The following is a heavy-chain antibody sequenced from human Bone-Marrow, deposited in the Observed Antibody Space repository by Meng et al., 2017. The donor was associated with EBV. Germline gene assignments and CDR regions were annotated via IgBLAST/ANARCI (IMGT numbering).Heavy chain of an antibody. Sequence: VHVVQFASELKKPGASMKVFCKASGYTFTSYAMNWVLHASGKGLEWMGWTNTNTGNPKYAQGFTGRFVFSLDPSVSPAYLQISSLKAEDTAVYYCARGGDEGWFDPWGQGTLVTVSS. J-gene: IGHJ5*02. V-gene: IGHV7-4-1*02. CDR2: TNTNTGNP. CDR3: ARGGDEGWFDP. D-gene: IGHD7-27*01. CDR1: GYTFTSYA.